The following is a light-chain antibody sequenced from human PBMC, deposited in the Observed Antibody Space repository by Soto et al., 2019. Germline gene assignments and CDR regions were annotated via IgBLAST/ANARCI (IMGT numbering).Light chain of an antibody. V-gene: IGKV3-11*01. CDR1: QSVSSY. Sequence: EIVLTQSPATLSLSPGERATLSCRASQSVSSYLAWYQQKPGQAPRLLIYDASNRATGIPVRFSGSGSGTDFTLTISSLEPEDFAVYYCQQRGDWPPVFTFGPGTKVDIK. J-gene: IGKJ3*01. CDR3: QQRGDWPPVFT. CDR2: DAS.